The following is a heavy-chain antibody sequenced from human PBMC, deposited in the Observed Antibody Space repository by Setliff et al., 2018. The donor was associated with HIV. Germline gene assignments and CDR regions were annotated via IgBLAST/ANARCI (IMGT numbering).Heavy chain of an antibody. Sequence: ASVKVSCKASGYTFTNYYIHWVRQAPGQGLQWMGLINPTGGGPRYAQKFRGRLTMSSDTSTSTVFMELSSLRSEDTAVYYCAKGGGYLDFWGQGTPGTSPQ. CDR3: AKGGGYLDF. V-gene: IGHV1-46*01. CDR2: INPTGGGP. D-gene: IGHD2-15*01. J-gene: IGHJ4*02. CDR1: GYTFTNYY.